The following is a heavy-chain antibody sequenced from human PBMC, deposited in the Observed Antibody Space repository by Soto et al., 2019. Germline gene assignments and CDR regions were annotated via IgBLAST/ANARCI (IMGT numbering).Heavy chain of an antibody. CDR1: GFMFGTSG. Sequence: GGSLRLSCEASGFMFGTSGMHWVRQAPGKGLEWVSGIWLDGSERYYSDSVKGRFTISRDNSKNTLFLQMNSLRVEDTAVYFCARDASRPTSFLASWGRGTLVTVSS. CDR2: IWLDGSER. J-gene: IGHJ5*01. CDR3: ARDASRPTSFLAS. D-gene: IGHD1-1*01. V-gene: IGHV3-33*01.